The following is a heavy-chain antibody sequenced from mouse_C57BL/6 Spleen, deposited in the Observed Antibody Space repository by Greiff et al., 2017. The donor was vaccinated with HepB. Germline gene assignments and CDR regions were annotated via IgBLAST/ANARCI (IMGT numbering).Heavy chain of an antibody. Sequence: VQLQQSGAELVKPGASVKLSCKASGYTFTSYWMQWVKQRPGQGLEWIGEIDPSDSYTNYNQKFKGKATLTVDTSSSTAYMQLSSLTSEDSAVYYCARFYDGYFDYWGQGTTLTVSS. CDR3: ARFYDGYFDY. J-gene: IGHJ2*01. CDR2: IDPSDSYT. V-gene: IGHV1-50*01. CDR1: GYTFTSYW. D-gene: IGHD2-3*01.